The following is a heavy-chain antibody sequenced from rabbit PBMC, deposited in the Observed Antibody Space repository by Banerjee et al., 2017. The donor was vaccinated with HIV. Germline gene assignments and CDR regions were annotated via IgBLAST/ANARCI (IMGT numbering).Heavy chain of an antibody. D-gene: IGHD6-1*01. V-gene: IGHV1S45*01. J-gene: IGHJ3*01. CDR1: EFDLSNYYY. CDR3: VRDHTNVAIAGYDLGTRLDL. Sequence: QEQLEESGGDLVKPEGSLTLTCKASEFDLSNYYYMCWVRQAPGKGLEWIGCIGTHNGNTYYANWAKGRFTISKTSSTTVTLQMTSLTAADTAMYFCVRDHTNVAIAGYDLGTRLDLRGQGTLVTV. CDR2: IGTHNGNT.